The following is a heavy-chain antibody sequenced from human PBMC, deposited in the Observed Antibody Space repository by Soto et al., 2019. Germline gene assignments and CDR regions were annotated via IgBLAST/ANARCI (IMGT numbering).Heavy chain of an antibody. CDR2: ISYDGSNK. CDR1: GFTFSSYA. CDR3: ARDGAIAARPGYYYYYGMDV. J-gene: IGHJ6*02. V-gene: IGHV3-30-3*01. D-gene: IGHD6-6*01. Sequence: QVQLVESGGGVVQPGRSLRLSCAASGFTFSSYAMHWVRQAPGKGLEWVAVISYDGSNKYYADSVKGRFTISRDNSKNTLYLQMNSLRAEDTAEYYCARDGAIAARPGYYYYYGMDVWGQGTTVTVSS.